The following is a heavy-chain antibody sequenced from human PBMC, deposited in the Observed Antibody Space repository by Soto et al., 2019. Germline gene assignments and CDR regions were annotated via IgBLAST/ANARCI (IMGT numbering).Heavy chain of an antibody. Sequence: QVQLVQSGAEVKRPGSSVKVSCNASGGKFSTFAINWVRQAPGHGLEWMGGIIPLFGEANYARKFQGRVTLTADESTTTAFMELSRLRSDDTAVYYCARGVYSDGPTDDDVNWPPLLWGQGTRIPVTS. CDR1: GGKFSTFA. CDR2: IIPLFGEA. D-gene: IGHD1-1*01. V-gene: IGHV1-69*01. J-gene: IGHJ4*02. CDR3: ARGVYSDGPTDDDVNWPPLL.